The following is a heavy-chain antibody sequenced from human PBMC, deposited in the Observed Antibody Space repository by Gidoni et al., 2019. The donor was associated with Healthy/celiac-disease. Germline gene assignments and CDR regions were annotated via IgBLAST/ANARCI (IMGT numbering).Heavy chain of an antibody. D-gene: IGHD2-2*02. CDR1: GGSFSGYY. CDR2: INHSGST. V-gene: IGHV4-34*01. Sequence: QVQLQQWGAGLLKPSETLSLTCAVYGGSFSGYYWSWIRQPPGKGLEWIGEINHSGSTTYNPSLKSRVTISVDTSKNQFSLKLSSVTAADTAVYYCARENTGYYYYYGMDVWGQGTTVTVSS. CDR3: ARENTGYYYYYGMDV. J-gene: IGHJ6*02.